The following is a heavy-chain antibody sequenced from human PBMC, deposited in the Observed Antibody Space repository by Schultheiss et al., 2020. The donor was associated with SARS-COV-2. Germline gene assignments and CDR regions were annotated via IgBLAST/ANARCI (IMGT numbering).Heavy chain of an antibody. V-gene: IGHV3-15*07. CDR1: GFTFSNAW. CDR3: TTDPAFSHPDSGFDP. CDR2: IKSKTDGGTT. Sequence: GGSLRLSCAASGFTFSNAWMNWVRQAPGKGLEWVGRIKSKTDGGTTDYAAPVKGRFTISRDDSKNTLYLQMNSLKTEDTAVYYCTTDPAFSHPDSGFDPWGQGTLVTVSS. J-gene: IGHJ5*02. D-gene: IGHD1-14*01.